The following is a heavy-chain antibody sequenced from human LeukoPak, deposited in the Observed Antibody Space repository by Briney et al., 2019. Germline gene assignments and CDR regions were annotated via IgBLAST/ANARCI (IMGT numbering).Heavy chain of an antibody. CDR2: INPNSGGT. Sequence: ASVKVSCKASGYTFTGYYMHWVRQAPGQGLEWMGWINPNSGGTNYAQKFQGRVTMTRDTSISTAYMELSRLRSDDTAVYYCARDRVFMVATVPGDYWGQGTLVTVSS. J-gene: IGHJ4*02. D-gene: IGHD5-12*01. CDR3: ARDRVFMVATVPGDY. V-gene: IGHV1-2*02. CDR1: GYTFTGYY.